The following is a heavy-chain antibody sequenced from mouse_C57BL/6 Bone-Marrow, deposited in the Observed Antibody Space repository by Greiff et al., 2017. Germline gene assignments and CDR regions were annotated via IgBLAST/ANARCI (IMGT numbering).Heavy chain of an antibody. V-gene: IGHV1-64*01. CDR1: GYTFTSYW. Sequence: QVQLQQPGAELVKPGASVKLSCKASGYTFTSYWMHWVKQRPGQGLEWIGMIHPNSGSTNYNEKFKSKATLTVDKSSSTAYMQLSSLTSEDSAVYYCARYGTRYYVDYGGQGTTLTVSS. D-gene: IGHD1-1*01. CDR3: ARYGTRYYVDY. CDR2: IHPNSGST. J-gene: IGHJ2*01.